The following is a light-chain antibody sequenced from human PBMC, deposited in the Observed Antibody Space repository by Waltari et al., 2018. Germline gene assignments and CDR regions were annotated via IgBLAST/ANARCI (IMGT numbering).Light chain of an antibody. CDR2: RAS. CDR1: QTIGTS. CDR3: QQYNNGPPGT. V-gene: IGKV3-15*01. J-gene: IGKJ1*01. Sequence: ETVVTQSPATLSMSPGERATLSCRTSQTIGTSLAWYQQRPGQAPRLLTYRASTRATGIPDRFSGSGSETEFTLTISSLQSEDIAVYYCQQYNNGPPGTFGQGTKVEI.